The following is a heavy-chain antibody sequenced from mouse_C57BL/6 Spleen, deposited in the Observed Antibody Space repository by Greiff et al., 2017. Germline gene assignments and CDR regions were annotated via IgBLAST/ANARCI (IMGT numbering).Heavy chain of an antibody. J-gene: IGHJ4*01. V-gene: IGHV1-22*01. Sequence: VQLQQSGPELVKPGASVKMSCKASGYTFTDYNMHWVKQSHGKSLEWIGYINPNNGGTSYNQKFKGKATVTVNKSASTAYMELRSLTEDDSVGYYSAEIYYDYLYAMDYWGQGTSVTVSS. D-gene: IGHD2-4*01. CDR1: GYTFTDYN. CDR3: AEIYYDYLYAMDY. CDR2: INPNNGGT.